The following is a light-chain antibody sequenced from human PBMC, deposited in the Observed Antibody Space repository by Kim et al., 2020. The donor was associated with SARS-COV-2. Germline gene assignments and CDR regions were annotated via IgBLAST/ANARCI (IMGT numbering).Light chain of an antibody. Sequence: SSELTQDPAVSVALGQTVRITCQGDSLRRYYASWYQLQPGQAPVLVISGKNNRPSGIPDRFSGSSSGNTASLTITGAQAEDEADYYCNSRDSSGVVFGGG. CDR3: NSRDSSGVV. CDR2: GKN. V-gene: IGLV3-19*01. CDR1: SLRRYY. J-gene: IGLJ2*01.